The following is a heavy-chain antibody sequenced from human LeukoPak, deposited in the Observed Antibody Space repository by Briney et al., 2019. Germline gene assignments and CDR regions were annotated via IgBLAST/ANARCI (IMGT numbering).Heavy chain of an antibody. CDR2: IYYSGST. D-gene: IGHD2-15*01. V-gene: IGHV4-59*08. CDR1: GGSISSYY. CDR3: ARGPRPFPLPNLYHFGMDV. J-gene: IGHJ6*02. Sequence: SETLSLTCTVSGGSISSYYWSWIRQPPGKGLEWIGYIYYSGSTYYNPSLKSRVTISVDTSKNQFSLKLSSVTAADTAVYYCARGPRPFPLPNLYHFGMDVWGQGTTVTVSS.